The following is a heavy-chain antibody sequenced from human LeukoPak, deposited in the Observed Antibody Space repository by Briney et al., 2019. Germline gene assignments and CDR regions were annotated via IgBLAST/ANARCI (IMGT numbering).Heavy chain of an antibody. CDR2: IHYSGST. Sequence: PSETLSLTCSVSGGPISSDYWNCIRQPPGKGLEWIGNIHYSGSTNYNPSLKSRVTISVDTSKNHFSLKLSSVTAADTAVYYCAKSGSIYYMDVWGKGTTVT. D-gene: IGHD2-15*01. J-gene: IGHJ6*03. CDR1: GGPISSDY. V-gene: IGHV4-59*01. CDR3: AKSGSIYYMDV.